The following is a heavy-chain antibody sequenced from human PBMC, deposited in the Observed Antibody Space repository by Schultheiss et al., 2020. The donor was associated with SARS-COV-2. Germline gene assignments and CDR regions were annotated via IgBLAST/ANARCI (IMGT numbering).Heavy chain of an antibody. D-gene: IGHD3-9*01. CDR2: INAGGGGT. Sequence: GGSLRLSCAASGITFSTYGMGWVRQPPGKGLEWVSFINAGGGGTYYADSVKGRFTISRDNSKDTLSLLLNSLRAEDTAVYYCAKGGWLEYWGQGTLVTVSS. V-gene: IGHV3-23*01. CDR1: GITFSTYG. J-gene: IGHJ4*02. CDR3: AKGGWLEY.